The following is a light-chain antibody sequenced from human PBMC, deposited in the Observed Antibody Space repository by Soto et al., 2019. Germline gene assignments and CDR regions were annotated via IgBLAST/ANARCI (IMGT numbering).Light chain of an antibody. CDR2: GNS. CDR3: QSYDSSLSGSV. V-gene: IGLV1-40*01. Sequence: QSVLTQPPSVSGAPVQRVTISCTGSRSNIGAGYHVHWYQQLPGTAPKLLIYGNSNRPSGVPDRFSGSKSGTSASLAITGLQAEDEADYYCQSYDSSLSGSVFGGGTKVTVL. J-gene: IGLJ3*02. CDR1: RSNIGAGYH.